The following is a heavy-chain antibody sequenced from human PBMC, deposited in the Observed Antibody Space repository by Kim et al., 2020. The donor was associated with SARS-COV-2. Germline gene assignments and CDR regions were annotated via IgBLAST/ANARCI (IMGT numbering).Heavy chain of an antibody. V-gene: IGHV5-10-1*01. J-gene: IGHJ6*02. CDR1: GYSFTSYW. CDR2: IDPSDSYT. CDR3: ARTPQLWFGVISPLSYYGMDV. D-gene: IGHD3-10*01. Sequence: GESLKISCKGSGYSFTSYWISWVRQMPGKGLEWMGRIDPSDSYTNYSPSFQGHVTISADKSISTAYLQWSSLKASDTAMYYCARTPQLWFGVISPLSYYGMDVWGQGTTVTVSS.